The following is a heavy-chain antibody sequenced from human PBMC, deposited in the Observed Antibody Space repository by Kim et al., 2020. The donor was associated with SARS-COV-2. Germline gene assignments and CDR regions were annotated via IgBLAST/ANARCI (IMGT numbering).Heavy chain of an antibody. J-gene: IGHJ4*02. D-gene: IGHD3-22*01. CDR3: ARAHKPTMIVAPGY. V-gene: IGHV3-7*03. CDR2: IKQDGSEK. CDR1: GFTFSSYW. Sequence: GGSLRLSCAASGFTFSSYWMSWVRQAPGKGLEWVANIKQDGSEKYYVDSVKGRFTISRDNAKNSLYLQMNSLRAEDTAVYYCARAHKPTMIVAPGYWGQGTLVTVSS.